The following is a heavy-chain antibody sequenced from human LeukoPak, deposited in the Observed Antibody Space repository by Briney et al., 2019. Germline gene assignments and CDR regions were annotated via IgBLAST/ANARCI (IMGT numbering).Heavy chain of an antibody. CDR1: GGTFSSYA. D-gene: IGHD3-3*01. Sequence: ASVKVSCKSSGGTFSSYAISWVRQAPGQGLEWMGGIIPIFGTANYAQKFQGRVTITADESTSTAYMELSSLRSEDTAVYYCARGDRVLRFLEWANNHYYYYMDVWDKGTTVTVSS. J-gene: IGHJ6*03. CDR3: ARGDRVLRFLEWANNHYYYYMDV. V-gene: IGHV1-69*13. CDR2: IIPIFGTA.